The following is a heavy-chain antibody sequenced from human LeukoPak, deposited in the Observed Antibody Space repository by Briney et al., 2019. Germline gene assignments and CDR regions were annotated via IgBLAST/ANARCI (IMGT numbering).Heavy chain of an antibody. CDR2: INPSGGST. J-gene: IGHJ4*02. V-gene: IGHV1-46*01. Sequence: ASVKVSCKASGYTFTSYYMHWVRQAPGQGLEWMGIINPSGGSTSYAQKFQGRATITADESTSTAYMELSSLRSEDTAVYYCARDKHGGHDYWGQGTLVTVSS. CDR3: ARDKHGGHDY. CDR1: GYTFTSYY.